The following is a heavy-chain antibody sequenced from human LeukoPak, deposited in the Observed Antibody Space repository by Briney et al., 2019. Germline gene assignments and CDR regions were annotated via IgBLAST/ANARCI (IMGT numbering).Heavy chain of an antibody. CDR2: INGRGDNT. J-gene: IGHJ4*02. V-gene: IGHV3-23*01. CDR1: GFSFSSYD. D-gene: IGHD1-1*01. CDR3: ARMSWYDQGGDY. Sequence: PGGSLRLSCAASGFSFSSYDMSWVRQSPEKGLEWVSGINGRGDNTYYADSVKGRFTISRDNSKNTLYLQMNSLRAEDTAIYFCARMSWYDQGGDYWGQGALVTVSS.